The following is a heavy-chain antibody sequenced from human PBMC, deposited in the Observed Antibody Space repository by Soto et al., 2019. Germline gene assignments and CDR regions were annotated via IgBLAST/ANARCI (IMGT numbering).Heavy chain of an antibody. V-gene: IGHV3-30-3*01. CDR2: ISYDGSNK. CDR1: GFTFSSYA. CDR3: ARSVVGATRPIQFDP. D-gene: IGHD1-26*01. J-gene: IGHJ5*02. Sequence: GGSLRLSCAASGFTFSSYAMHWVRQAPGKGLEWVAVISYDGSNKYYADSVKGRFTISRDNSKNTLYLQMNSLRAEDTAVYYCARSVVGATRPIQFDPWGQGTLVTVSS.